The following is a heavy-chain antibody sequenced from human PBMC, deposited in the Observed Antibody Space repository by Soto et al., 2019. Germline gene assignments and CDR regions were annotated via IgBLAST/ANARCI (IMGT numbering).Heavy chain of an antibody. J-gene: IGHJ6*02. Sequence: GGSLRLSCAASGFTFSSYSMNWVRQAPGKGLEWVSSISSSSSYIYYADSVKGRFTISRDNAKNSLYLQMNSLRAEDTAVYYCARDLRQQLGEYYYYYGMDVWGQGTTVTVSS. D-gene: IGHD5-18*01. CDR3: ARDLRQQLGEYYYYYGMDV. CDR1: GFTFSSYS. CDR2: ISSSSSYI. V-gene: IGHV3-21*01.